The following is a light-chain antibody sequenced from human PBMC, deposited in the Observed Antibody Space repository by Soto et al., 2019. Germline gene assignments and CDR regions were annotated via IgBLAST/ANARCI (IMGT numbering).Light chain of an antibody. J-gene: IGLJ2*01. V-gene: IGLV2-14*03. Sequence: QSVLTQPASVSGSPGQSITISCTGTSNDIGAYNYVSWYQQHPGKAPKLLIYDVTNLPSGVSDRFSGSKSGRTASLTISGLQPDDEADYYCTSYTSIIAVVFGGGTKVTVL. CDR1: SNDIGAYNY. CDR3: TSYTSIIAVV. CDR2: DVT.